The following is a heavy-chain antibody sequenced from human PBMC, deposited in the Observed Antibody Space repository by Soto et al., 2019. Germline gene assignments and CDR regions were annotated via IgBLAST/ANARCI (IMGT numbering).Heavy chain of an antibody. CDR3: ARESGGTTATLDYYYFYMDV. J-gene: IGHJ6*03. CDR2: INPNSGGT. V-gene: IGHV1-2*04. CDR1: GHSFSAYY. D-gene: IGHD4-17*01. Sequence: QVQLVQSGAEVKKPGASVRVSCKASGHSFSAYYIHWMRQAPGQGLEWMGWINPNSGGTKFAQKFQGWVTMTRDTSISTAYMELSRLKSDDTAVYFCARESGGTTATLDYYYFYMDVWGKGTTVTVSS.